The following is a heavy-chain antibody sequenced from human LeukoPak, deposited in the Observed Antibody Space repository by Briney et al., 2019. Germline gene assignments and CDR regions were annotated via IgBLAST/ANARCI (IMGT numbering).Heavy chain of an antibody. V-gene: IGHV4-59*01. J-gene: IGHJ4*02. D-gene: IGHD3-9*01. CDR3: AREYYDILTGYYRFDY. CDR1: GGSISSYY. CDR2: IYYSGST. Sequence: PSETLSLTCTVSGGSISSYYWSWIRQPPGKGLEWIGYIYYSGSTNYNPSLKSRATISVDTSKNQFSLKLSSVTAADTAVYYCAREYYDILTGYYRFDYWGQGTLVTVSS.